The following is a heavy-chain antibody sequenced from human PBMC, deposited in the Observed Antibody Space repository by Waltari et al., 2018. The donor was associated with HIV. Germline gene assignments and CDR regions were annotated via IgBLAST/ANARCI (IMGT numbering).Heavy chain of an antibody. J-gene: IGHJ4*02. CDR3: GRPLRGGAHDF. CDR2: IFYSGST. D-gene: IGHD3-16*01. CDR1: GDSISGRSYY. V-gene: IGHV4-39*01. Sequence: QVHLQESGPGLVKPSETLSLTCTVSGDSISGRSYYWGWIRQPPGAGLEWIASIFYSGSTSYPSLRSRLILSVATSKNQLTLKLASVTAADTAVYYCGRPLRGGAHDFWGQGILVTVSS.